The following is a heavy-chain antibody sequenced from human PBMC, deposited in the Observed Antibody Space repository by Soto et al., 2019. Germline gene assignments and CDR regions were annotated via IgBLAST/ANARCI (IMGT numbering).Heavy chain of an antibody. CDR3: ARGDCSAAGCYIHYYYGMDV. D-gene: IGHD2-2*02. V-gene: IGHV3-23*01. J-gene: IGHJ6*02. Sequence: GGSLELSCAPAGFTFGNSAMTWARQAPGRGLGWVSAIDRSGGTSYYADSVKGRFTISRDNAKNTLYLQMNSLRADDTAVYYCARGDCSAAGCYIHYYYGMDVWGQGTTVTVSS. CDR1: GFTFGNSA. CDR2: IDRSGGTS.